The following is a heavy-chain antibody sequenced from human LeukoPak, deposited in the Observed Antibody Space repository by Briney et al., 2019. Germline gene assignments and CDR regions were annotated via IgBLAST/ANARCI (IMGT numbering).Heavy chain of an antibody. CDR2: ISSSGSTI. CDR1: GFTFSSYE. V-gene: IGHV3-48*03. D-gene: IGHD4-17*01. J-gene: IGHJ4*02. Sequence: GGSLRLSCAASGFTFSSYEMNWVRQAPGKGLEWVSYISSSGSTIYYADSVKGRFTISRDNAKNSLYLQMNSLRAEDTALYYCASGLNGDYIFDYWGQGTLVTVSS. CDR3: ASGLNGDYIFDY.